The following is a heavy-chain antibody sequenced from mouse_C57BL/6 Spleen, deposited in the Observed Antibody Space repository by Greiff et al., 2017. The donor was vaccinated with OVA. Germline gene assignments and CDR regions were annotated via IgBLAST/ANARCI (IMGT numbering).Heavy chain of an antibody. J-gene: IGHJ1*03. Sequence: EVKVEESGGGLVKPGGSLKLSCAASGFTFSSYTMSWVRQTPEKRLEWVATISGGGGNTYYPDSVKGRFTISRDNAKNTLYLQMSSLRSEDTALYYCARDYYYSNYWYFDVWGTGTTVTVSS. CDR2: ISGGGGNT. D-gene: IGHD2-5*01. V-gene: IGHV5-9*01. CDR1: GFTFSSYT. CDR3: ARDYYYSNYWYFDV.